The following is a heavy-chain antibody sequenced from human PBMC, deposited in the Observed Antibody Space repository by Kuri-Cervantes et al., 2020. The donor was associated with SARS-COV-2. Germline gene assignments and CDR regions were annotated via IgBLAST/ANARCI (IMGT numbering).Heavy chain of an antibody. D-gene: IGHD4-11*01. CDR3: ASKVTVTTPPDYYYYMDV. Sequence: ASVKVSCKASGYTFTSYGISWVRQAPGQGLEWMGWISAYNGNTNYAQKLQGRVTMTTDTSTSTAYMELRSLRSEDTAVYYCASKVTVTTPPDYYYYMDVWGKGTTVTVSS. J-gene: IGHJ6*03. CDR2: ISAYNGNT. V-gene: IGHV1-18*01. CDR1: GYTFTSYG.